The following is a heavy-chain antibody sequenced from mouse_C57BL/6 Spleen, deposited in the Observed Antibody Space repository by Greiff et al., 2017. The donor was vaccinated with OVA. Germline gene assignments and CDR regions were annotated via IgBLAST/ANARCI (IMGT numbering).Heavy chain of an antibody. CDR1: GFTFSDYG. J-gene: IGHJ4*01. CDR3: ARVLGHYYAMDY. D-gene: IGHD4-1*01. Sequence: EVKLVESGGGLVKPGGSLKLSCAASGFTFSDYGMHWVRQAPEKGLEWVAYISSGSSTIYYADTVKGRFTISRDNAKNTLFLQLTSLRSEDTAMYYCARVLGHYYAMDYWGQGTSVTVSS. CDR2: ISSGSSTI. V-gene: IGHV5-17*01.